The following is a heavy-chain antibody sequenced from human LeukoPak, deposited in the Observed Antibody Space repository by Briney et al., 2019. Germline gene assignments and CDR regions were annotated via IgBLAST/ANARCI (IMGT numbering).Heavy chain of an antibody. D-gene: IGHD2-21*01. CDR2: IYTGGTP. V-gene: IGHV3-53*01. Sequence: GGSLRLSCAASGYTVSNNYMTWVRQAPGRGLEWVSVIYTGGTPHYADSVKGRFTISKDNSKNTLYLQMDNLRVEDTAVYYCAKYFVVDGTANAFDVWGQGTMVTVSS. CDR1: GYTVSNNY. CDR3: AKYFVVDGTANAFDV. J-gene: IGHJ3*01.